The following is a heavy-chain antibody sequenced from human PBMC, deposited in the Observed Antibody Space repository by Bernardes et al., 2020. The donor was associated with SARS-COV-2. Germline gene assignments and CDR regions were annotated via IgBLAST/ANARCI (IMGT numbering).Heavy chain of an antibody. D-gene: IGHD1-7*01. V-gene: IGHV4-59*08. J-gene: IGHJ4*02. Sequence: SETLSLTCTVSGGSIWSWIRQPPGKGLEWIGYIYNSGAANYNPSLKSRVTMSVDMSKNEFSLTLSSVTAADTAVYYCARTRGNRELFDYWGQGTLVTVSS. CDR1: GGSI. CDR2: IYNSGAA. CDR3: ARTRGNRELFDY.